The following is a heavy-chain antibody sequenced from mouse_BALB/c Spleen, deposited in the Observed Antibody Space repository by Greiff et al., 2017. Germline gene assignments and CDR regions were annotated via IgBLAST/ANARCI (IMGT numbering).Heavy chain of an antibody. CDR1: GFTFTDYY. CDR3: ARDRVLNWYFDV. CDR2: IRNKANGYTT. D-gene: IGHD2-14*01. V-gene: IGHV7-3*02. Sequence: EVQVVESGGGLVQPGGSLRLSCATSGFTFTDYYMSWVRQPPGKALEWLGFIRNKANGYTTEYSASVKGRFTISRDNSQSILYLQMNTLRAEDSATYYCARDRVLNWYFDVWGAGTTVTVSS. J-gene: IGHJ1*01.